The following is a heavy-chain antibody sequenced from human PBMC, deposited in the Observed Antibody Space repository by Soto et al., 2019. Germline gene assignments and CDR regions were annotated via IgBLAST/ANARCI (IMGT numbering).Heavy chain of an antibody. CDR3: ARGAMVRGVTYGMDV. Sequence: VASVKVSCKASGGTFSSYAISWVRQAPGQGLEWMGGIIPIFGTANYAQKFQGRVTITADESTSTAYMELSSLRSEDTAVYYCARGAMVRGVTYGMDVWGQGTTVTVSS. J-gene: IGHJ6*02. D-gene: IGHD3-10*01. V-gene: IGHV1-69*13. CDR2: IIPIFGTA. CDR1: GGTFSSYA.